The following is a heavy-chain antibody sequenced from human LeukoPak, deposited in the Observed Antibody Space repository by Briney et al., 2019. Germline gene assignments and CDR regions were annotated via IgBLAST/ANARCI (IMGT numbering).Heavy chain of an antibody. CDR2: IYYSGST. D-gene: IGHD6-13*01. CDR1: GGSISSYY. V-gene: IGHV4-59*01. CDR3: ARVVTGGQQLVRHIDY. J-gene: IGHJ4*02. Sequence: PSETLSLTCTVSGGSISSYYWSWIRQPPGKGLEWVGYIYYSGSTNYNPSLKSRVTISVDTSKNQFSLKLSSVTAADTAVYYCARVVTGGQQLVRHIDYWGQGTPVTVSS.